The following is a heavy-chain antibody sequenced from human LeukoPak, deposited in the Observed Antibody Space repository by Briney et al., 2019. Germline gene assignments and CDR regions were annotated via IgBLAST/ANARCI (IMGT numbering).Heavy chain of an antibody. J-gene: IGHJ4*02. CDR1: GYSFTSYW. D-gene: IGHD2-2*01. CDR3: ARLLGPYCSSTSCYEYFDY. CDR2: IYPGDSDT. V-gene: IGHV5-51*01. Sequence: GESLKISCKGSGYSFTSYWIGWVRQMPGKGLEWMGIIYPGDSDTRYSPSFQGQVTISADKSISTAYLQWSSLKVSDTAMYYCARLLGPYCSSTSCYEYFDYWGQGTLVTVSS.